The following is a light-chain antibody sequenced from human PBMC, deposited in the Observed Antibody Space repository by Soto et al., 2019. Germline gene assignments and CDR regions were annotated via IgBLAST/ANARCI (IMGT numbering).Light chain of an antibody. CDR1: SGDVGGYDY. CDR3: SSHTSGSTRV. Sequence: QSALPQPDSVSGSPGQSIAISCTGTSGDVGGYDYVSWYQQHPDKAPKLMIYEVTKRPSWVSNRFSGSKSGNTASLTISGLQPEDEAYYYCSSHTSGSTRVFGSGTQLTVL. V-gene: IGLV2-14*01. CDR2: EVT. J-gene: IGLJ7*01.